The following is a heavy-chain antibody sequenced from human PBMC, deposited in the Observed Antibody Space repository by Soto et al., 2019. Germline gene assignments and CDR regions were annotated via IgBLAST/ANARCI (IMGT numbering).Heavy chain of an antibody. CDR1: GYTFTSYA. J-gene: IGHJ4*02. Sequence: QVQIVQSGAEVKKPGASVKVSGKASGYTFTSYAMHWGRQAPGQRLEWMGWINAGNGNTKYSQKFQGRVTITRDTSASTAYMELSSLRSEDTAVYYCARSIVVVTAADYWGQGTLVTVSS. D-gene: IGHD2-21*02. CDR2: INAGNGNT. V-gene: IGHV1-3*01. CDR3: ARSIVVVTAADY.